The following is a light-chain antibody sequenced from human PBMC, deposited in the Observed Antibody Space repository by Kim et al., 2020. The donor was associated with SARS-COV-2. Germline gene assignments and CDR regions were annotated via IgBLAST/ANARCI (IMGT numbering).Light chain of an antibody. V-gene: IGLV2-14*03. CDR3: NAYTSSITLVV. J-gene: IGLJ2*01. Sequence: QSITISCTGTSSDVVGYNSVSWYQQHPGKAPKLMIYNVSNRPSGVSNRFSGSKSGNTASLTISGLQAEDEADYYCNAYTSSITLVVFGGGTKLTVL. CDR2: NVS. CDR1: SSDVVGYNS.